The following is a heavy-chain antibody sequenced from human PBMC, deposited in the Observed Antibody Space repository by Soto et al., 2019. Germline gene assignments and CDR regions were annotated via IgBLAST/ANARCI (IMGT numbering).Heavy chain of an antibody. CDR2: ISGSGTRT. J-gene: IGHJ4*02. CDR1: GLTFSNYD. D-gene: IGHD6-19*01. CDR3: ALYSSGWSLWN. Sequence: GGSLRLSCAASGLTFSNYDMTWVRQAPGKGLEWVSGISGSGTRTYYADSVKGRFTISRDNSKNTLYLQMNSLRAEDTAVYYCALYSSGWSLWNWGQGTLVTVSS. V-gene: IGHV3-23*01.